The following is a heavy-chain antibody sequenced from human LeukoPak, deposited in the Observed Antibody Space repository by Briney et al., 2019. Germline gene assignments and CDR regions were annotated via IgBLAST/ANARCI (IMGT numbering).Heavy chain of an antibody. CDR2: ISSTGNTI. CDR1: GFTFRSYE. V-gene: IGHV3-48*03. CDR3: ARDRIAVAGTL. Sequence: GGSLRLSCAASGFTFRSYEMSWVRQAPGKGLEWVSSISSTGNTIYYADSVKGRFTISRDNAMNSLYLQMSSLKTEDTAVYYCARDRIAVAGTLWGQGTLVTVSS. J-gene: IGHJ4*02. D-gene: IGHD6-19*01.